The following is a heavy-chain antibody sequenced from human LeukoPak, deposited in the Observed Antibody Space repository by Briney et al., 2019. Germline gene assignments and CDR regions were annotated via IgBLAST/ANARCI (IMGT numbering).Heavy chain of an antibody. V-gene: IGHV3-13*05. CDR2: IGTAGDP. CDR3: ARVSYCSSTSCEDWYFDL. D-gene: IGHD2-2*01. J-gene: IGHJ2*01. Sequence: GGSLRLSCAASGFTFSSYDMQWVRQATGKGLEWVSAIGTAGDPYYPGSVKGRFTISRENAKNSLYLQMNSLRAGDTAVYYCARVSYCSSTSCEDWYFDLWGRGTLVTVSS. CDR1: GFTFSSYD.